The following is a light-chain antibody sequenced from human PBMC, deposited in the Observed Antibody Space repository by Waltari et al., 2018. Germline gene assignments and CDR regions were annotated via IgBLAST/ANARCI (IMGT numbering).Light chain of an antibody. J-gene: IGLJ2*01. CDR3: CSYAGSSLVV. V-gene: IGLV2-23*01. Sequence: QSALTQPASVSGSPGQSITISCTGTSSDVGSYNLVSWYQQHPGKAPKLMIYEGSKRPSGVSNRFSGSKSGNTASLTIAGLQAEDEADYYCCSYAGSSLVVFGGGPKLTVL. CDR2: EGS. CDR1: SSDVGSYNL.